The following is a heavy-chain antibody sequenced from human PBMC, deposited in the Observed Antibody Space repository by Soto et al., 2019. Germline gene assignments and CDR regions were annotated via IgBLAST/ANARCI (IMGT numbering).Heavy chain of an antibody. CDR2: IGDSGAST. Sequence: EVLLLESGGGLVQPGGSLRLSCEASGFSFSSFAMNWVRQAPGKGLEWVSAIGDSGASTYYADSVKGRFTISRDNSRNTLYLQLNSLRAEDTAVYYCANGVELDVWGNGTTVTVSS. CDR1: GFSFSSFA. J-gene: IGHJ6*04. CDR3: ANGVELDV. V-gene: IGHV3-23*01. D-gene: IGHD1-26*01.